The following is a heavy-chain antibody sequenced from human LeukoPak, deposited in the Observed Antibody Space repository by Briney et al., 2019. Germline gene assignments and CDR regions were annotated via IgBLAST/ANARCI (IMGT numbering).Heavy chain of an antibody. CDR2: ISAYNGNT. CDR1: GYTFTSYG. CDR3: ARDGGSDYDILTGYFLKNWFDP. V-gene: IGHV1-18*01. Sequence: GASVKVSCKASGYTFTSYGISWVRQAPGQGLEWMGWISAYNGNTNYAQKLQGRVTMTTDTSTSTAYMELRSLRSDDTAVYYCARDGGSDYDILTGYFLKNWFDPWGQGTLVTVSS. D-gene: IGHD3-9*01. J-gene: IGHJ5*02.